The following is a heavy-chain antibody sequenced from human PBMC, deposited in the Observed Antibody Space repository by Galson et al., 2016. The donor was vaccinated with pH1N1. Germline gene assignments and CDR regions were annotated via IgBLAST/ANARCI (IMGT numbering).Heavy chain of an antibody. J-gene: IGHJ4*02. CDR1: GFTVSTNY. Sequence: SLRLSCAASGFTVSTNYMSWVRQAPGKGLEWVSLIYTGGSTYYADSVKGRFTISRDNSKNTLYLQMNSLRADDPAVYYCVRGLRGYSFTWGQGTLVTVSS. CDR3: VRGLRGYSFT. V-gene: IGHV3-53*01. D-gene: IGHD5-18*01. CDR2: IYTGGST.